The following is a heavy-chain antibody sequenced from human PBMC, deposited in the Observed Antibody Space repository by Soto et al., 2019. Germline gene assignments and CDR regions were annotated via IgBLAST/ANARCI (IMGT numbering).Heavy chain of an antibody. D-gene: IGHD3-22*01. J-gene: IGHJ4*02. Sequence: GGSLRLSCAASGFTFSNAWMSWVRQAPGKGLKWVGRIKSKTDGGTTDYAAPVKGRFTISRDDSKNTLYLQMNSLKTEDTAVYYCTTTIRITMIVVRGSFDYWGQGTLVTVSS. CDR3: TTTIRITMIVVRGSFDY. CDR1: GFTFSNAW. CDR2: IKSKTDGGTT. V-gene: IGHV3-15*01.